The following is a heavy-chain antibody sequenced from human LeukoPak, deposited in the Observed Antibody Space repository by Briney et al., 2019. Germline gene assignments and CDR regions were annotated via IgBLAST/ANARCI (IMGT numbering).Heavy chain of an antibody. Sequence: GGSLRLSCVVSGFTFSSHSMSWVRQAPGKGLEWVADITREGSAAYYVDSVKGRFSISRDNAKNSLYLQMNSLRAGDTAVYYCAKDWHNGDDPLFDYWGQGTVVTVSS. CDR1: GFTFSSHS. V-gene: IGHV3-7*05. D-gene: IGHD2-8*01. CDR2: ITREGSAA. J-gene: IGHJ4*02. CDR3: AKDWHNGDDPLFDY.